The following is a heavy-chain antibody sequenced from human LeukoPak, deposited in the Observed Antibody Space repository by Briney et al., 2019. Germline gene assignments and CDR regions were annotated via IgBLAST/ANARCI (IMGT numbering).Heavy chain of an antibody. CDR3: ARAGYYYDSSGYSV. CDR2: IYHSGTT. J-gene: IGHJ4*02. V-gene: IGHV4-30-4*01. CDR1: GGSLSNGDYY. Sequence: PSETLSLTCNISGGSLSNGDYYWRWIRQPPGKGLEWIGYIYHSGTTYYNPSLEGRVTISVDTSRDQFSLKLNSVTAADTAVYYCARAGYYYDSSGYSVWGQGTLATVSS. D-gene: IGHD3-22*01.